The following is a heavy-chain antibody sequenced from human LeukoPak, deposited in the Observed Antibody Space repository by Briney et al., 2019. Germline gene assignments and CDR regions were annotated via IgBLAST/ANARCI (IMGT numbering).Heavy chain of an antibody. CDR1: GFTFSDYY. Sequence: GGSLRLSCAASGFTFSDYYMSWIRQAPGKGLEWVSYISSSSSYTNYADSVKGRFTISRDNAKNSLYLQMNNLRAEDTAVYYCARVRSTCSGGSCYSGVDWFGPWGQGTLVTVSS. CDR3: ARVRSTCSGGSCYSGVDWFGP. J-gene: IGHJ5*02. V-gene: IGHV3-11*06. CDR2: ISSSSSYT. D-gene: IGHD2-15*01.